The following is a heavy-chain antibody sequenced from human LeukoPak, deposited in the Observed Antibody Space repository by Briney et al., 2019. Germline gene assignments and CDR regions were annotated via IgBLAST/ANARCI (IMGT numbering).Heavy chain of an antibody. V-gene: IGHV1-69*13. J-gene: IGHJ6*02. CDR2: IIPIFGTA. D-gene: IGHD3-16*01. CDR3: TTRACHAGGCSSSFYYYYGLHF. CDR1: GNSISNYA. Sequence: SVKVSCKASGNSISNYAVSWVRQAPGQGFEWMGGIIPIFGTADYAQKFQGRVTITADQSTSTTCMALSSLKSEDTATYYCTTRACHAGGCSSSFYYYYGLHFWGQGTTVSVSS.